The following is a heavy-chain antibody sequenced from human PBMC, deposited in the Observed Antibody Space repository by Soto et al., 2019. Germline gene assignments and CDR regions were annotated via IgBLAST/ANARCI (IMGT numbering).Heavy chain of an antibody. CDR2: MNPNSGNT. J-gene: IGHJ4*02. CDR1: GYTFTSYD. V-gene: IGHV1-8*01. CDR3: ARGRGITIFGVVIKDY. D-gene: IGHD3-3*01. Sequence: ASVKVSCKASGYTFTSYDINWVRQATGQGLEWMGWMNPNSGNTGYAQKFQGRVTMTRNTSISTAYMELSSLRSEDTAVYYCARGRGITIFGVVIKDYWGQGTLVTVSS.